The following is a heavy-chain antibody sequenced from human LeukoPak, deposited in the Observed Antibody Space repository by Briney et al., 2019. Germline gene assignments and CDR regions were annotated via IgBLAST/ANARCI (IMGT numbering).Heavy chain of an antibody. Sequence: GGSLRLSCVSSGSGFAFTRYAMSWVRQAPGKGLQWVATISASGGETNYADSVKGRFTISRDNSNYILYLQMNSLTDADTAVYYCANRGTTGSWGQGTLVAVSS. J-gene: IGHJ5*02. CDR2: ISASGGET. V-gene: IGHV3-23*01. CDR1: GFAFTRYA. CDR3: ANRGTTGS. D-gene: IGHD1-1*01.